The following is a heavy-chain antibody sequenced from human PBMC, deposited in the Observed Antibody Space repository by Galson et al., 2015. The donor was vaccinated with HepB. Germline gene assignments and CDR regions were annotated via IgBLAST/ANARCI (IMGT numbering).Heavy chain of an antibody. J-gene: IGHJ6*02. D-gene: IGHD3-10*01. CDR3: AKSWNYGSGSPYYYYGMDV. V-gene: IGHV3-23*01. CDR2: LSGSGSST. Sequence: SLRLSCAASGFTFSSYAMSWVRQAPGKGLEWVSALSGSGSSTYYADSVKGRFTISRDNSKNTLYLQMNSLRAEDTAVYYCAKSWNYGSGSPYYYYGMDVWGHGTTVTVSS. CDR1: GFTFSSYA.